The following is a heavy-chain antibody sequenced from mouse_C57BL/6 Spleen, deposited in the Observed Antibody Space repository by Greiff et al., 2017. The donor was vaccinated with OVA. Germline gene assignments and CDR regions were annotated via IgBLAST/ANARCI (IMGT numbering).Heavy chain of an antibody. V-gene: IGHV1-5*01. D-gene: IGHD5-1*01. Sequence: VQLQQSGTVLARPGASVKMSCKTSGYTFTSYWMHWVKQRPGQGLEWIGAIYPGNSDTSYNQKFKGKAKLPAVTSASTAYMELSSLTNEDSAVYYCTRSGYRVPHYFDYWGQGTTLTVSS. J-gene: IGHJ2*01. CDR3: TRSGYRVPHYFDY. CDR2: IYPGNSDT. CDR1: GYTFTSYW.